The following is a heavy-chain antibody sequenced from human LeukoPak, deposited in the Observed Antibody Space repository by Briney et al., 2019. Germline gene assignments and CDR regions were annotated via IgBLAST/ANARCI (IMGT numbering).Heavy chain of an antibody. Sequence: GGSLRLSCAASGFTFSSYSMNWVGQPPGRGRAGVPSISSSSSYIYYADSAKGRFTISRDNAKNSLYLQMNSLRAEDTAVYYCATETYYYYDSSGEDYWGQGTLVTVSS. CDR2: ISSSSSYI. CDR1: GFTFSSYS. V-gene: IGHV3-21*01. D-gene: IGHD3-22*01. CDR3: ATETYYYYDSSGEDY. J-gene: IGHJ4*02.